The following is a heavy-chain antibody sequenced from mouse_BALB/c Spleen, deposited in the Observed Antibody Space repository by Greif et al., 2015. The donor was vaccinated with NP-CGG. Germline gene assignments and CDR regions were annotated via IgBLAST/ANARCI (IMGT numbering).Heavy chain of an antibody. D-gene: IGHD1-1*01. CDR2: INPSSGYT. Sequence: VQLQQSGAELARPGASVKMSCKASGHTFTSYTMHWVKQRPGQGLEWIGYINPSSGYTNYNQKFKDKATLTADKSSNTAYMQLSSLTSEDSAVYYCARYYGSSYAMDYWGQGTSVTVSS. V-gene: IGHV1-4*01. CDR1: GHTFTSYT. CDR3: ARYYGSSYAMDY. J-gene: IGHJ4*01.